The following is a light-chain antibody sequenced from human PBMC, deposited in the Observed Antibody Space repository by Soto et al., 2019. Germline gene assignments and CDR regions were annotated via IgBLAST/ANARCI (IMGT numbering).Light chain of an antibody. Sequence: DIQMTQSPSTLSASVGDRVTITCRASESLSNLVAWYQQKPGKAPTLLMYKASTLESGVPSRYRGSASGTELTITVSRPQSDDFATYYSPSYNSYSRTYGQGTKVELK. V-gene: IGKV1-5*03. CDR3: PSYNSYSRT. CDR1: ESLSNL. J-gene: IGKJ1*01. CDR2: KAS.